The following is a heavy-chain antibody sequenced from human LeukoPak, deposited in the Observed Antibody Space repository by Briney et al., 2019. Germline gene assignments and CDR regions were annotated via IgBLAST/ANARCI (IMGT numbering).Heavy chain of an antibody. CDR2: ISAYNGNT. CDR3: ARDFNVRDYYDSSGYVY. Sequence: ASVKVSCKASGYTFTSYGISWVRQAPGQGLEWMGWISAYNGNTHYAQKLQGRVTMTTDTSTSPAYMELRSLRSDDTAVYYCARDFNVRDYYDSSGYVYWGQGTLVTVSS. D-gene: IGHD3-22*01. V-gene: IGHV1-18*01. J-gene: IGHJ4*02. CDR1: GYTFTSYG.